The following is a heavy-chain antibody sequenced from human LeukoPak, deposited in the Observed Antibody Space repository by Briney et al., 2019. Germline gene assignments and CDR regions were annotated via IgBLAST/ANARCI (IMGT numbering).Heavy chain of an antibody. CDR1: GYTFTSYG. D-gene: IGHD5-18*01. CDR3: ARDGGGYSYGYMYY. Sequence: ASVKVSCKASGYTFTSYGISWVRQATGQGLEWMGWMNPNSGKTGYAQKFQGRVTITADKSTSTAYMELSSLRSEDTAVYYCARDGGGYSYGYMYYWGQGTLVTVSS. V-gene: IGHV1-8*03. CDR2: MNPNSGKT. J-gene: IGHJ4*02.